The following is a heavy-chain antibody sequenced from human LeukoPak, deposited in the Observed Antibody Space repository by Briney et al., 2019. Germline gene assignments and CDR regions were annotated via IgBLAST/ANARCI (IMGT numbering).Heavy chain of an antibody. CDR1: GFTFSTYS. CDR2: ISSSQSYI. J-gene: IGHJ4*02. V-gene: IGHV3-21*01. Sequence: GGSMRLSRAASGFTFSTYSMNWVRQAPGEGLEWLSTISSSQSYIYYAESVKGRFTISRDNAKNSLYLQMNSLRAEDTALYYCARGVWEGQWHVPFDYWGQGTLVTVSS. CDR3: ARGVWEGQWHVPFDY. D-gene: IGHD6-19*01.